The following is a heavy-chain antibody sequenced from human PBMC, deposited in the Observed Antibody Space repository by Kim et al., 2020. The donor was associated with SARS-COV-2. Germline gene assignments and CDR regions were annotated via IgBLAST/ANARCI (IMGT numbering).Heavy chain of an antibody. Sequence: TSYAQKFQGRVTMTRDKSTSTVYMELSSLRSEDTAVYYCAREAWGRGVDYWGQGTLVTVSS. D-gene: IGHD3-16*01. CDR2: T. V-gene: IGHV1-46*01. CDR3: AREAWGRGVDY. J-gene: IGHJ4*02.